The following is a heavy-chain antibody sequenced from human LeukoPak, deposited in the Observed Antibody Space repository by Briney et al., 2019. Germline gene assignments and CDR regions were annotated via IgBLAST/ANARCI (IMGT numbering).Heavy chain of an antibody. CDR2: ISHSGST. Sequence: SETLSLTCAVSGGSISRGYWWAWVRQPPGKGLEWIGEISHSGSTNYNTSLKSRVTLSVDKSQNQFSLNVSSVTAADTAVYFCARNGAYSADYWGQGSLVTVSS. CDR3: ARNGAYSADY. V-gene: IGHV4-4*02. J-gene: IGHJ4*02. D-gene: IGHD2-15*01. CDR1: GGSISRGYW.